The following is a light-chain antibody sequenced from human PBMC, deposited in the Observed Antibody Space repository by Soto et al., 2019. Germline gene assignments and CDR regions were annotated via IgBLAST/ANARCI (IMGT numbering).Light chain of an antibody. CDR2: DAS. CDR1: QSVSSY. V-gene: IGKV3-11*01. Sequence: EIVLTQSPATLSLSPGERATLSCRASQSVSSYLAWYQQKPGQAPRLLIYDASNSATGIRARLSGSGSGTDLTLTISSLEPEEFAVDYWQQRSNAPLTFGGGTKVEIK. J-gene: IGKJ4*01. CDR3: QQRSNAPLT.